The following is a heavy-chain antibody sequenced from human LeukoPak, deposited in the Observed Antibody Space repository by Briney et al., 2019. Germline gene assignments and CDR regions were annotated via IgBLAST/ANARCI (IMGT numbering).Heavy chain of an antibody. D-gene: IGHD2-21*02. CDR2: IWFDGSNK. CDR1: GFTFSSYG. V-gene: IGHV3-30*02. J-gene: IGHJ6*03. Sequence: PGGSLRLSCAASGFTFSSYGMHWVRPAPGKGLEWGAFIWFDGSNKYYAESVKGRFTISRDNSKNTLYLQMNGLRAEDTAVYYCAKGNCGGDCYTYYYFYMDVWGKGTTVTVSS. CDR3: AKGNCGGDCYTYYYFYMDV.